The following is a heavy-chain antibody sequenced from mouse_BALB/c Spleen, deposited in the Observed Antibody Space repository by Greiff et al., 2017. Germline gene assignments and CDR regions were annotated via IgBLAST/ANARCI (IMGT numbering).Heavy chain of an antibody. Sequence: QVQLQQPGAELVKPGASVKLSCKASGYTFTSYWMHWVKQRPGQGLEWIGEIDPSDSYTNYNQKFKGKATLTVDKSSSTAYMQLSSLTSEDSAVYYCAGTNWDVGGYFDVWGAGTTVTVSS. CDR1: GYTFTSYW. CDR2: IDPSDSYT. CDR3: AGTNWDVGGYFDV. J-gene: IGHJ1*01. D-gene: IGHD4-1*01. V-gene: IGHV1-69*02.